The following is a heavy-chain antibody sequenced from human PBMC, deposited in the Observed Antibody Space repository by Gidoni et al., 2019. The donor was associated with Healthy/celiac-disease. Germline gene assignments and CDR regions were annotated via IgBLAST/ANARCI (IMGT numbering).Heavy chain of an antibody. CDR2: ISYDGSNK. V-gene: IGHV3-30-3*01. D-gene: IGHD4-17*01. CDR3: ARSYGDGSFWGMDV. Sequence: QVQLVESGGGVVQPGRSRRLSCAPYGSPFSNYAMHGVRQAPGKGLEWVAVISYDGSNKYYADSVKGRFTISRDNSKNTLYLQMNSLRAEDTAVYYCARSYGDGSFWGMDVWGQGTTVTVSS. CDR1: GSPFSNYA. J-gene: IGHJ6*02.